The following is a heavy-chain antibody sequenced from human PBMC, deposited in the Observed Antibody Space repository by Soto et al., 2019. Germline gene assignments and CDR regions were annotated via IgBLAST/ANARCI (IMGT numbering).Heavy chain of an antibody. CDR1: GGSISSYY. CDR2: IYYSGST. V-gene: IGHV4-59*01. J-gene: IGHJ4*02. Sequence: SETLSLTCTVSGGSISSYYWSWIRQPPGKGLEWIGYIYYSGSTNYNPSLKSRVTISVDTSKNQFSLKLSSVTAADTAVYYCARELSYGSGKSYFDYWGQGTLVTVSS. CDR3: ARELSYGSGKSYFDY. D-gene: IGHD3-10*01.